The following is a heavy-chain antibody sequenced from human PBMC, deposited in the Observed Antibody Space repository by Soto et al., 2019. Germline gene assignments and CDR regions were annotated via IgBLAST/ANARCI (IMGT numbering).Heavy chain of an antibody. Sequence: PSETLSLTCAVYGGSFSGYYWSWIRQPPGKGLEWIGEINHSGSTNYNPSLKSRVTISVDTSKNQFSLKLSSVTAADTAVYYCARRSSSSKNFDYWGQGALVTVSS. CDR3: ARRSSSSKNFDY. CDR1: GGSFSGYY. V-gene: IGHV4-34*01. CDR2: INHSGST. D-gene: IGHD6-6*01. J-gene: IGHJ4*02.